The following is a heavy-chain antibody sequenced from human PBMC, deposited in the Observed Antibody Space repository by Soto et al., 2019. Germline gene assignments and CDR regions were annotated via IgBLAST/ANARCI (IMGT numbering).Heavy chain of an antibody. Sequence: PGGSLRLSCAASGFTFSSYAMSWVRQAPGKGLEWVSAISGSGGSTYYADSVKGRFTISRDNSKNTLYLQMNSLRAEDTAVYYCANIQPPGGGYSYGYFYYYGMDVWGQGTTVTV. J-gene: IGHJ6*02. D-gene: IGHD5-18*01. V-gene: IGHV3-23*01. CDR2: ISGSGGST. CDR3: ANIQPPGGGYSYGYFYYYGMDV. CDR1: GFTFSSYA.